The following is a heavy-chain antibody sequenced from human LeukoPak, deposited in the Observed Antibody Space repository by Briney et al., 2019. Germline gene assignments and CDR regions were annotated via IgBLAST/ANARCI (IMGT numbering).Heavy chain of an antibody. Sequence: SETLSLTCTVSGGSISSSSYYWGWIRQPPGKGLEWIGSIYYSGSTYYNPSLKSRVTISVDTSKNQFSLKLSSVTAADTAVYYCARRRRETNYYYHYGMGVWGQGTTVTVSS. CDR2: IYYSGST. D-gene: IGHD1-14*01. J-gene: IGHJ6*02. V-gene: IGHV4-39*01. CDR1: GGSISSSSYY. CDR3: ARRRRETNYYYHYGMGV.